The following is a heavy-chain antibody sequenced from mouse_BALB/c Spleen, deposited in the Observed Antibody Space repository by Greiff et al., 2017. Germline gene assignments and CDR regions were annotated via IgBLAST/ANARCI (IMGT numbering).Heavy chain of an antibody. CDR1: GDSITSGY. CDR2: ISYSGST. V-gene: IGHV3-8*02. Sequence: EVKLMASGPSLVKPSQTLSLTCSVTGDSITSGYWHWIRKFPGNKLEYMGYISYSGSTYYNPSLKSRISITRDTSKNQYYLQLNSVTTEDTATYYCARGGYDVSFFAYWGQGTLVTVSA. J-gene: IGHJ3*01. D-gene: IGHD2-2*01. CDR3: ARGGYDVSFFAY.